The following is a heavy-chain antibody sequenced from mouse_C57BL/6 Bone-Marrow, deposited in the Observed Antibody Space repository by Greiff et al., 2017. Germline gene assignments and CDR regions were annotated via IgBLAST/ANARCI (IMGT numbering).Heavy chain of an antibody. D-gene: IGHD2-1*01. Sequence: VQLQQSGAELVRPGPSVKMSCTASGYTFTNYWIGWAQKRPGHGLELIGDIYPGGGYTNYHEQFKGKATLTADNSSSTDYMQFRSLTSEDSDIYYCARRGVYYGNPAFDYWGQGTTLTVSS. CDR2: IYPGGGYT. V-gene: IGHV1-63*01. J-gene: IGHJ2*01. CDR3: ARRGVYYGNPAFDY. CDR1: GYTFTNYW.